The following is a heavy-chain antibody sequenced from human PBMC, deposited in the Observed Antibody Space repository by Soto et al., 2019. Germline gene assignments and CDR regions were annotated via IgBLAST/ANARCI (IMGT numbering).Heavy chain of an antibody. CDR3: ARVYSSGFGY. CDR1: GYTFTNYY. CDR2: INPSGGST. J-gene: IGHJ4*02. Sequence: ASVKVSCKASGYTFTNYYLHWVRQAPGQGLEWMGIINPSGGSTTYAQKFQGRVTMTRDTSTSTVYVELSSLRSEDTAVYYCARVYSSGFGYWGQGTLVTVSS. V-gene: IGHV1-46*01. D-gene: IGHD6-19*01.